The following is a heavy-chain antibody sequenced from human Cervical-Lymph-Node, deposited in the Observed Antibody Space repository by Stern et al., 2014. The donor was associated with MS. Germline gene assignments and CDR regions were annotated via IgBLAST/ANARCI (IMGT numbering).Heavy chain of an antibody. CDR1: GFTFDSYS. CDR2: VSDDESKK. V-gene: IGHV3-30*01. J-gene: IGHJ4*02. Sequence: VHLVESGGGVVQPGRSLRLSCAAAGFTFDSYSMHWVRQAPGKGLEWVAVVSDDESKKYYAGSVKGRFTISRDNSKNTLFLQINSLTTEDTAVYYCARGGYDYTRRPDYWGQGTLVTVSS. CDR3: ARGGYDYTRRPDY. D-gene: IGHD5-12*01.